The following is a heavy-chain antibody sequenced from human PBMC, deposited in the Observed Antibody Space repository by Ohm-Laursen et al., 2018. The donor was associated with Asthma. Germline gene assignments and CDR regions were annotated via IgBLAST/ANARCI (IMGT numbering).Heavy chain of an antibody. D-gene: IGHD6-19*01. CDR3: ARDHLRWPVAAEYFQH. V-gene: IGHV3-30*03. Sequence: SLRLSCTASGFTFSSYGMHWVRQAPGKGLEWVAVISYDGSNKYYADSVKGRFTISRDNSKNTLYLQMNSLRAEDTAVYYCARDHLRWPVAAEYFQHWGQGTLVTVSS. CDR1: GFTFSSYG. CDR2: ISYDGSNK. J-gene: IGHJ1*01.